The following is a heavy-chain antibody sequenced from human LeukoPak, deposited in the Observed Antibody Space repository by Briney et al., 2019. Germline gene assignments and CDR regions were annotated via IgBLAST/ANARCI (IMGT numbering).Heavy chain of an antibody. Sequence: SETLSLTCTVSGGSISSYYWSWIRQPAGKGLEWIGRIYTSGSTNYNPSLKSRVTISVDTSKNQFSLKLSSVTAADTAVYYCARWGPYGGNSGNDYWGQGTLVTVSS. J-gene: IGHJ4*02. V-gene: IGHV4-4*07. D-gene: IGHD4-23*01. CDR1: GGSISSYY. CDR2: IYTSGST. CDR3: ARWGPYGGNSGNDY.